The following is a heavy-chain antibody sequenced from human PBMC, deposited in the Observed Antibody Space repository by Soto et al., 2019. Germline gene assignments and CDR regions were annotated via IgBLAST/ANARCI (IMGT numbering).Heavy chain of an antibody. CDR1: GGTFSSYA. CDR2: IIPIFGTT. CDR3: ESSNLVRGVINPTGWYFDY. V-gene: IGHV1-69*01. J-gene: IGHJ4*02. D-gene: IGHD3-10*01. Sequence: QVQLVQSGAEVKKPGSSVKVSCKASGGTFSSYAISWVRQAPGQGLEWMGGIIPIFGTTNYAQKFQGRVTITADESTSTAYMEMSSLRSEDTAEYYCESSNLVRGVINPTGWYFDYWGQGTPVTVSS.